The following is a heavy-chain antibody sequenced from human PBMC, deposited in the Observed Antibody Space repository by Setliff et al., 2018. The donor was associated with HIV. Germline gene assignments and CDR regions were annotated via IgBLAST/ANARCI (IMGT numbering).Heavy chain of an antibody. CDR2: IYYSGST. CDR3: ARYDYGDFDY. V-gene: IGHV4-59*01. J-gene: IGHJ4*02. D-gene: IGHD4-17*01. CDR1: GGSISSYY. Sequence: SETLSLTCTVSGGSISSYYWSWVRQPPGKGLEWIGYIYYSGSTNYNPSLKSRVTISVDTSKNQFSLKLNSVTAADTAVYYCARYDYGDFDYWGQGTLVTVSS.